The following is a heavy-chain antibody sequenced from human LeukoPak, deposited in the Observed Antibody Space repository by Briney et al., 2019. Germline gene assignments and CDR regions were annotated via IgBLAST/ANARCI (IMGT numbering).Heavy chain of an antibody. V-gene: IGHV3-20*04. CDR3: AEPQTREYYFDY. D-gene: IGHD3-10*01. Sequence: GGSLRLSCAASGFTFDDYGMSWVRQAPGKGLEWVSGINWNGGSTGYADSVKGRFTISRDNAKNSLYLQMNSLRAEDTALYYCAEPQTREYYFDYWGQGTLVTVSS. J-gene: IGHJ4*02. CDR2: INWNGGST. CDR1: GFTFDDYG.